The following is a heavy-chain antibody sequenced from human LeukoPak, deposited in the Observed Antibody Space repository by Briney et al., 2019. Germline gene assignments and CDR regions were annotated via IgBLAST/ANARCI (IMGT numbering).Heavy chain of an antibody. V-gene: IGHV3-53*01. CDR1: EFSVGSNY. Sequence: GGSLRLSCAASEFSVGSNYMTWVRQAPGKGLEWVSLIYSGGSTYYADSVKGRFTISRDNSKNTLYLQMNSLRAEDTAIYNCAKDLRVATGIKPIDHWGQGTLVTVSS. D-gene: IGHD2-21*02. J-gene: IGHJ4*02. CDR3: AKDLRVATGIKPIDH. CDR2: IYSGGST.